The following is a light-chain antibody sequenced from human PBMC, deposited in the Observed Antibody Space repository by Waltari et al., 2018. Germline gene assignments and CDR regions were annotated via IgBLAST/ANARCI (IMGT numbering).Light chain of an antibody. J-gene: IGKJ4*01. CDR3: QKYDASPLT. CDR2: GVS. CDR1: QGISNS. V-gene: IGKV1-27*01. Sequence: DIRMTQFPSSLSASVGDRVTITCRARQGISNSLAWYQQKPGKVPRLLIFGVSVLNLGGSSRFSGSGSGTDFTLTIDTLQPEDFATYYCQKYDASPLTFGGGTKVEIK.